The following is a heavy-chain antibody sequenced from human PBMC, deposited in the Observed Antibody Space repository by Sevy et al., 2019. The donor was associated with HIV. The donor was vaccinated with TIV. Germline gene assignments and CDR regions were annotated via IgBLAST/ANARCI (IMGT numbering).Heavy chain of an antibody. CDR2: IKQDGSEK. CDR1: GFTFSSYW. J-gene: IGHJ4*02. D-gene: IGHD5-12*01. Sequence: GGSLRLSCAASGFTFSSYWMSWVRQAPGKGLEWVANIKQDGSEKYYVDSMKGRFTISRDNAKNALYLQMNSLRAEDTAVYYCARDGGGVEMATIFRSDYWGQRTLVTVSS. V-gene: IGHV3-7*01. CDR3: ARDGGGVEMATIFRSDY.